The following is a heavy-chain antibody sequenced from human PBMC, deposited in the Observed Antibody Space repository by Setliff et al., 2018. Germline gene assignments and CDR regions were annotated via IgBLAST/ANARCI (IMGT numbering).Heavy chain of an antibody. CDR1: GYTFTSYY. CDR3: ARSGYDLLTGSINDAFDI. D-gene: IGHD3-9*01. J-gene: IGHJ3*02. V-gene: IGHV1-3*01. CDR2: ISAYNGNT. Sequence: ASVKVSCKASGYTFTSYYMHWVRQAPGQGLEWMGWISAYNGNTNYSQKFQGRVTITRDTSASTAYMELSSLRSEDTAVYYCARSGYDLLTGSINDAFDIWGQGTMVTVSS.